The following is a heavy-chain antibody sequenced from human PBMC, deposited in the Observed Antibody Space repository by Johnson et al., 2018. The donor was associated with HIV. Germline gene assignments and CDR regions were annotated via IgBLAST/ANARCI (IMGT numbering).Heavy chain of an antibody. D-gene: IGHD3-22*01. CDR2: ISYDGSNK. Sequence: QVQLVESGGGVVQPGRSLRLSCAASGFTFSSYAMHWVRQAPGKGLEWVAVISYDGSNKYYAASVKGRFTVSRDNSKNTVYLQMSSLTAEDTAVYYCVRDGRHSSGIWAFDIWGPGTMVAVSS. V-gene: IGHV3-30-3*01. CDR3: VRDGRHSSGIWAFDI. CDR1: GFTFSSYA. J-gene: IGHJ3*02.